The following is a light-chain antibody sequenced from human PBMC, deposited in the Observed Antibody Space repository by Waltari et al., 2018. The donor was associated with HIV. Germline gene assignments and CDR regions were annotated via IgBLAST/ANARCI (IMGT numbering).Light chain of an antibody. V-gene: IGLV2-14*03. J-gene: IGLJ2*01. CDR2: DVI. CDR3: SSYSSVNTFVV. CDR1: SRDIGRSNH. Sequence: QSALTQPASVSGSPGQSITISCTGSSRDIGRSNHVSWYQQFPGKAPKLLITDVIRRPLGVSDRFSGSKSGNTASLTISGLQAEDEASYFCSSYSSVNTFVVFGGGTKVTVL.